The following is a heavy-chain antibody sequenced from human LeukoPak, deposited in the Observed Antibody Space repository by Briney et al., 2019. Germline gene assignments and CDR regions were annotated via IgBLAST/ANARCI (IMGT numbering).Heavy chain of an antibody. CDR2: INTNTGNP. J-gene: IGHJ4*02. D-gene: IGHD3-22*01. Sequence: PVASVKVSCKASGYIFTSYVLHWVRQAPGQGLEWVGWINTNTGNPTYAQGFTGRFVFSLDTSVSTAYLQISSLKADDTAIYYCARGDYETHGYQTRWGQGTLVTVSS. CDR1: GYIFTSYV. CDR3: ARGDYETHGYQTR. V-gene: IGHV7-4-1*02.